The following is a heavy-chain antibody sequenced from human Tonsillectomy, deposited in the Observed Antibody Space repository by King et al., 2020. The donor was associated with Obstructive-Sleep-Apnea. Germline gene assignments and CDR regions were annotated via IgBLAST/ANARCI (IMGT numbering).Heavy chain of an antibody. CDR3: ARIHQPSKEDELGIAPVEPRYWYFDL. V-gene: IGHV4-4*07. Sequence: VQLQESGPGLVKPSETLSLTCTVSGGSISSYYWSWIRQPAGKGLEWIGRIYTSGSTNYNPSLKSRVTMSVDTSKNQFSLKLSSVTAADTAVYYCARIHQPSKEDELGIAPVEPRYWYFDLWGRGTLVTVSS. D-gene: IGHD7-27*01. CDR1: GGSISSYY. J-gene: IGHJ2*01. CDR2: IYTSGST.